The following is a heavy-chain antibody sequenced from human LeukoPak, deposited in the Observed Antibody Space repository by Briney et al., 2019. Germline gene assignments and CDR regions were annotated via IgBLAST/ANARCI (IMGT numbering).Heavy chain of an antibody. J-gene: IGHJ4*02. V-gene: IGHV3-48*01. CDR3: ARERQLALERLRRDY. CDR2: ISSSSSTI. D-gene: IGHD3-3*01. CDR1: GFTFSSYS. Sequence: SGGSLRLSCAASGFTFSSYSMNWVRQAPGKGLEWVSYISSSSSTIYYADSVKGRFTISRDNAKNSLYLQMNIVGADTPAVHYCARERQLALERLRRDYWGQGTLVTVSS.